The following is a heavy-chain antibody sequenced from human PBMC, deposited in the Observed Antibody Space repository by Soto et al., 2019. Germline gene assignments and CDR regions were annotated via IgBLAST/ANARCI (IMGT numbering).Heavy chain of an antibody. CDR2: IYSGGST. J-gene: IGHJ4*01. V-gene: IGHV3-53*01. CDR1: GLTVSSTY. Sequence: GGSLRFSCAASGLTVSSTYMSWVRQAPGKGLAWFSIIYSGGSTFYADSVKGRFTISRDNSKNTLYLQMNSLRAEDTAVYYCARGVPITPGTFDYRGHGTLVTVSS. D-gene: IGHD5-12*01. CDR3: ARGVPITPGTFDY.